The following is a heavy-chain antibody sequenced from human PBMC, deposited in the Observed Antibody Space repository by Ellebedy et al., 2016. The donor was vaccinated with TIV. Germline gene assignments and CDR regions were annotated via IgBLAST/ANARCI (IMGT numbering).Heavy chain of an antibody. CDR2: VYYCGNT. CDR3: ARAYYNDYFDS. J-gene: IGHJ4*02. V-gene: IGHV4-39*01. D-gene: IGHD1-26*01. Sequence: MPSETLSLTCTVSGDSVSRSNYYWGWIRQPPGKGLEWLGSVYYCGNTHYDPSLWGRVSITIDTSKNQFSLRLTSLTAADTAVYYCARAYYNDYFDSWGQGIPVTVSS. CDR1: GDSVSRSNYY.